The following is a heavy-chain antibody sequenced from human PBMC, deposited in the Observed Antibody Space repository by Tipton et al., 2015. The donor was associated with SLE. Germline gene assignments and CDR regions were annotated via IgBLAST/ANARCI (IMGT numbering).Heavy chain of an antibody. CDR1: GGSISSSSYY. CDR3: ARTMVQGVIINAFDI. Sequence: TLSLTCTVSGGSISSSSYYWGWIRQPPGKGLEWIGSIYYSGSTYYNPSLKSRVTISVDTSKNQFSLKLSSVTAADTAVYYCARTMVQGVIINAFDIWGQGTMVTVSS. D-gene: IGHD3-10*01. J-gene: IGHJ3*02. CDR2: IYYSGST. V-gene: IGHV4-39*01.